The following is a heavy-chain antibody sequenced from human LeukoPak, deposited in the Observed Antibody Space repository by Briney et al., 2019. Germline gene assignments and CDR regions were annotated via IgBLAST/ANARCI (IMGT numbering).Heavy chain of an antibody. D-gene: IGHD3/OR15-3a*01. J-gene: IGHJ5*02. CDR3: AGCPIWTGVCPYNWFDP. CDR2: IIPIFGTA. CDR1: GGTFSSYA. Sequence: SVKVSCKASGGTFSSYAISWVRQAPGQGLEWMGGIIPIFGTANYAQKFQGRVTITADESTSTAYMELSSLRSEDTAVYYCAGCPIWTGVCPYNWFDPWGQGTLVTVSS. V-gene: IGHV1-69*13.